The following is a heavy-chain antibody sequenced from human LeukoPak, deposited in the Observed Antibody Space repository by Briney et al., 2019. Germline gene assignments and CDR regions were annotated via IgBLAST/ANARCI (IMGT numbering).Heavy chain of an antibody. CDR1: GYTFTGYH. D-gene: IGHD1-1*01. V-gene: IGHV1-2*02. Sequence: ASVKVSCKPSGYTFTGYHLHWVRQAPGQGLEWMGSINPNSGFTNYEQRFQGRVTMTRDTSISTVYMELSRLTSDDTAVYSCARDGGNWYVGYWGQGTLVTVSS. CDR3: ARDGGNWYVGY. J-gene: IGHJ4*02. CDR2: INPNSGFT.